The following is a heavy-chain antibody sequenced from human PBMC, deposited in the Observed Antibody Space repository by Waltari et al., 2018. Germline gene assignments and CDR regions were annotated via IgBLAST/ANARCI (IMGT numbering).Heavy chain of an antibody. Sequence: QVQLQESGPGLVKPSETLSLTCTVSGGSISSYYWSWIRQHPGKGLEWIGYIYYSGSTNFIPSLKSRVTISVDTSKNQFSLKLSSVTAADTAVYYCARVRGGSYYFDYWGQGTLVTVSS. D-gene: IGHD1-26*01. CDR3: ARVRGGSYYFDY. CDR2: IYYSGST. CDR1: GGSISSYY. J-gene: IGHJ4*02. V-gene: IGHV4-59*01.